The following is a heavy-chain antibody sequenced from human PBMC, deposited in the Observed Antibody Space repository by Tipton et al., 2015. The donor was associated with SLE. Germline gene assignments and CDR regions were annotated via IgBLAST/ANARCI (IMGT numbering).Heavy chain of an antibody. D-gene: IGHD3-22*01. CDR1: GAFITNYY. Sequence: GLVKPSETPSLTCTVSGAFITNYYWSWIRQPPGKGLEWIGTIYHLGSTDYNPSLKSRVTISIDKSRNQFSLKLSSVTAADTAVYYCARDEYRYDTTGYHLLGHFDFWGQGTLVTVSS. CDR2: IYHLGST. J-gene: IGHJ4*02. CDR3: ARDEYRYDTTGYHLLGHFDF. V-gene: IGHV4-59*12.